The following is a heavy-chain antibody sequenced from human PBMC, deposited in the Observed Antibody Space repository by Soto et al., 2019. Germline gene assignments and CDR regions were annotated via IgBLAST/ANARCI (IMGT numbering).Heavy chain of an antibody. CDR1: GFTVSSNY. CDR3: ARDADDSSGYNWFDP. V-gene: IGHV3-66*01. Sequence: GGSLRLSCAASGFTVSSNYMSWVRQAPGKGLEWVSVIYSGGSTYYADSVKGRFTISRDNSKNTLYLQMNSLRAEDTAVYYCARDADDSSGYNWFDPWGQGTLATVSS. J-gene: IGHJ5*02. D-gene: IGHD3-22*01. CDR2: IYSGGST.